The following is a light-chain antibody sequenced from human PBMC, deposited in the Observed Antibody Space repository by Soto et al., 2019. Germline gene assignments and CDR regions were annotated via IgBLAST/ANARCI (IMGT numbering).Light chain of an antibody. CDR1: QSVSSY. CDR3: QQRSSWAPDT. Sequence: EIVLTQSPATLSLSPGERATLSCRASQSVSSYLAWYQKKPGQAPRLLIYDASNRATGIPARFSGSGSGTDFTLTISSLEPEDFAVYYCQQRSSWAPDTFGQGTKREIK. CDR2: DAS. V-gene: IGKV3-11*01. J-gene: IGKJ2*01.